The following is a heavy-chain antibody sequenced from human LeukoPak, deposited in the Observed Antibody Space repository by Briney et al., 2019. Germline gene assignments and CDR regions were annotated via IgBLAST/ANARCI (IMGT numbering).Heavy chain of an antibody. D-gene: IGHD3-22*01. J-gene: IGHJ4*02. V-gene: IGHV1-69*13. CDR3: ARVVYYYDSSGYQLDY. CDR2: IIPIFGTA. Sequence: ASVKVSCKASGGTFSSYAISWVRQAPEQGLEWIGGIIPIFGTANYAQKFQGRVTITADESTSTAYMELSSLRSEDTAVYYCARVVYYYDSSGYQLDYWGQGTLVTVSS. CDR1: GGTFSSYA.